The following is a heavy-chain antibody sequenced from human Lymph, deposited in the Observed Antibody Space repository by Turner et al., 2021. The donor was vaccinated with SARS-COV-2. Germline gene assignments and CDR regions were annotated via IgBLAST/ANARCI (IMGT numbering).Heavy chain of an antibody. CDR2: ISYDGSNK. D-gene: IGHD5-12*01. CDR3: ARDFPPQDGYNPAGGFDI. J-gene: IGHJ3*02. V-gene: IGHV3-30-3*01. CDR1: GFTFSNYA. Sequence: QVQLVESGGGVVQPGRSLRLSCAASGFTFSNYAIHWVRQAPGKGLEWVAVISYDGSNKCYADSVKGRFTISRDNSKNTLYLQMNSLRAEDTAVYYCARDFPPQDGYNPAGGFDIWGQGTMVSVSS.